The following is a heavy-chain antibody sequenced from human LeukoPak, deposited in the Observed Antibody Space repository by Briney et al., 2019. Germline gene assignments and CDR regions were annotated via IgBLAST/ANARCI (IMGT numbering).Heavy chain of an antibody. CDR1: GFTFSSYW. Sequence: GGSLRLSCAASGFTFSSYWMHWVRQAPGKGLVWVSRISIDGSSTSYADSVKGRFTISRDNAKNTLYLQMNSLRAGDTAVYYCARGWASGSLGYWGQGTLVTVSS. J-gene: IGHJ4*02. D-gene: IGHD1-26*01. V-gene: IGHV3-74*01. CDR2: ISIDGSST. CDR3: ARGWASGSLGY.